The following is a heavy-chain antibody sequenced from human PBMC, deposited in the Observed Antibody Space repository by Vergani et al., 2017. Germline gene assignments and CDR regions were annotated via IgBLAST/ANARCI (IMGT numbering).Heavy chain of an antibody. J-gene: IGHJ5*01. Sequence: EVKLVESGGRVVRPGESLRLSCVASGFTFDDYAIHWVRQAPGKGLEWISLISWDASAAYYADSVRGRFKISRDNSENALVLQMNSRGVDDTAFYYCTKGPVWYFDWGYFDSWREGSVVGDS. V-gene: IGHV3-43D*04. D-gene: IGHD3-9*01. CDR3: TKGPVWYFDWGYFDSWREGSVVGDS. CDR2: ISWDASAA. CDR1: GFTFDDYA.